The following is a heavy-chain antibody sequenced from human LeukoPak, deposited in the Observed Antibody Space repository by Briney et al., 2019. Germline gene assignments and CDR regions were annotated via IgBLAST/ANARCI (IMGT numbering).Heavy chain of an antibody. CDR3: ARVPILEWLLTGGWFDP. CDR1: GYTFTSYG. Sequence: ASVKVSCKASGYTFTSYGISWVRQAPGQGLEWMGWISAYNGNTNYAQKLQGRVTMTTDTSTSTAYMELRSLRSDDTAVYYCARVPILEWLLTGGWFDPWGQGTLVTVSS. J-gene: IGHJ5*02. V-gene: IGHV1-18*01. CDR2: ISAYNGNT. D-gene: IGHD3-3*01.